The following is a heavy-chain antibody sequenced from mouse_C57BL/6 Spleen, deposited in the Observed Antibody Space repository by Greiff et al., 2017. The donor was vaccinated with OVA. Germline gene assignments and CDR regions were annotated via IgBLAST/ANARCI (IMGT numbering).Heavy chain of an antibody. CDR3: ARDTTVVATPFAY. CDR2: INPSSGYT. Sequence: QVHVKQSGAELAKPGASVKLSCKASGYTFTSYWMHWVKQRPGQGLEWIGYINPSSGYTKYNQKFKDKATLTADKSSSTAYMQLSSLTYEDSAVYYCARDTTVVATPFAYWGQGTLVTVSA. D-gene: IGHD1-1*01. CDR1: GYTFTSYW. V-gene: IGHV1-7*01. J-gene: IGHJ3*01.